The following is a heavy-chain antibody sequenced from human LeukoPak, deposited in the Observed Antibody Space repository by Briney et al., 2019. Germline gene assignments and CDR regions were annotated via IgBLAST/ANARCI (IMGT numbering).Heavy chain of an antibody. J-gene: IGHJ5*02. CDR3: AKDWGLGS. V-gene: IGHV4-59*01. CDR1: GASINSYY. Sequence: SETLSLTCSVSGASINSYYWNWLRQPPGKGLEWIGNTYNSGSTNYNPSLKSRVTISLDTSKNQFSLKMSSVTAADTAVYYCAKDWGLGSWGQGTLVTVSS. CDR2: TYNSGST. D-gene: IGHD3-16*01.